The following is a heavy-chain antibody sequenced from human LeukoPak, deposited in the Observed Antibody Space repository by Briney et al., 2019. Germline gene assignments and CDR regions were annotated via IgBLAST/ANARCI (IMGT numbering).Heavy chain of an antibody. CDR3: AKAPRAAAGTYNGMDV. J-gene: IGHJ6*02. D-gene: IGHD6-13*01. CDR2: ISGSGGST. Sequence: GRSLRLSCAASGFTLSSYAMSWVRQAPGKGLEWVSAISGSGGSTYYADSVKGRFTISRDNSQDTLYLQMNGLRAEDTAVYYCAKAPRAAAGTYNGMDVWGQGTTVTVSS. V-gene: IGHV3-23*01. CDR1: GFTLSSYA.